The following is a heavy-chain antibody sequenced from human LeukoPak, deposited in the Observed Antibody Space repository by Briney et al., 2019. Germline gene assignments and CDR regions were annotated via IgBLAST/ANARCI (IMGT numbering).Heavy chain of an antibody. CDR2: IIPIFGTA. Sequence: GASVKVSCKASVGTFSSYAIRWVRQAPGQRLELMGGIIPIFGTANYAQTFRGRVTITTDESTSTAYMELSSLRSEDTAVYYCARAPGVVVPAARLGGYYYYMDVWGKGTTVTVSS. V-gene: IGHV1-69*05. CDR3: ARAPGVVVPAARLGGYYYYMDV. D-gene: IGHD2-2*01. J-gene: IGHJ6*03. CDR1: VGTFSSYA.